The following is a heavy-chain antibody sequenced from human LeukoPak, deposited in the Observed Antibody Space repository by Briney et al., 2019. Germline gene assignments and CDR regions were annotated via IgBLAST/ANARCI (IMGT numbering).Heavy chain of an antibody. Sequence: SETLSLTCTVSGGSISSGSYYWSWIRQPPGKGLEWIGYIYYSGSTNYNPSLKSRVTISVDTSKNQFSLKLSSVTAADTAVYYCAREIPSIAARTNYYYYYMDVWGKGTTVTVSS. CDR2: IYYSGST. CDR3: AREIPSIAARTNYYYYYMDV. J-gene: IGHJ6*03. CDR1: GGSISSGSYY. D-gene: IGHD6-6*01. V-gene: IGHV4-61*01.